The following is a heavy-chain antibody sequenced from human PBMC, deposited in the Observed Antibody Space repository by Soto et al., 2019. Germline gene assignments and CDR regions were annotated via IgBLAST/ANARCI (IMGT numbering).Heavy chain of an antibody. Sequence: GGSLRLSCTTSGFSFGDYAMSWVRQAPGKGLEWVGFIRSKVYGGTTEHAASVKGRFTISRDDSKSIAYLQMNSLKVEDTAVYSRTRDSSKPVERLDSWGQGTLVTVSS. CDR3: TRDSSKPVERLDS. D-gene: IGHD6-13*01. J-gene: IGHJ5*01. CDR2: IRSKVYGGTT. CDR1: GFSFGDYA. V-gene: IGHV3-49*04.